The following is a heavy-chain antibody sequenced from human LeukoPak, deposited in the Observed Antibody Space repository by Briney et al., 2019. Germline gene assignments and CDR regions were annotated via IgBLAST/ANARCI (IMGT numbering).Heavy chain of an antibody. J-gene: IGHJ4*02. Sequence: GRSLRLSCAASGFTFSSYAVHWVRQAPGKGLEWVAVISYDGSNKYYADSVKGRFTISRDNSKNTLCLQMNSLRAEDTAVYYCARGYFDWLSPHDYWGQGTLVTVSS. CDR1: GFTFSSYA. D-gene: IGHD3-9*01. CDR2: ISYDGSNK. V-gene: IGHV3-30*04. CDR3: ARGYFDWLSPHDY.